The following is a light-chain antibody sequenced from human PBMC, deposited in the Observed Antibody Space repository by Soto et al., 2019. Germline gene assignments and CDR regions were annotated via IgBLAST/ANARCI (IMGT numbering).Light chain of an antibody. J-gene: IGKJ1*01. Sequence: MSQSGSTVSSKEGNRVTIHCRASQSISTWLAWYQQKPGKAPKLLIYDASSLESGVPSRFSGSGSGTEFTLTFSCLQPEDFATYYCQQYDCYWTFGQGTMGE. CDR3: QQYDCYWT. CDR2: DAS. V-gene: IGKV1-5*01. CDR1: QSISTW.